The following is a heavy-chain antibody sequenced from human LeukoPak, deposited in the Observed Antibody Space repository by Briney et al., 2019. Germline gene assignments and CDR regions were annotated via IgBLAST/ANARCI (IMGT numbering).Heavy chain of an antibody. J-gene: IGHJ4*02. D-gene: IGHD1-14*01. Sequence: GGSLRLSCAASGFTFTSYDMHWVRQVTAKGLEWVSAIGTAGDTYYSGSVKGRFTISRENAKNSLFLQMNSLRAGDTAVYYCTRAYKGELHFDYWGQGTLVTVSS. CDR3: TRAYKGELHFDY. V-gene: IGHV3-13*01. CDR2: IGTAGDT. CDR1: GFTFTSYD.